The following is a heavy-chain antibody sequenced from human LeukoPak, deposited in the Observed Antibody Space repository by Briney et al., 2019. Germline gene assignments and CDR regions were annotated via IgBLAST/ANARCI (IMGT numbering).Heavy chain of an antibody. D-gene: IGHD3-22*01. CDR2: IYYSGST. J-gene: IGHJ6*02. CDR1: GGSISSYY. Sequence: SETLSLTCTVSGGSISSYYWSWIRQPPGKGLEWIGYIYYSGSTNYNPSLKSRVTISVDTSKNQFSLKLSSVTAADTVVYYCARDRYYYDSSGYFYGMDVWGQGTTVTVSS. CDR3: ARDRYYYDSSGYFYGMDV. V-gene: IGHV4-59*01.